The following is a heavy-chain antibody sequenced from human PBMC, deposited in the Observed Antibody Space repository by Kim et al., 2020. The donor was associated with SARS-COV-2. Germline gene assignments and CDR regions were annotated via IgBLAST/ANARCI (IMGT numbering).Heavy chain of an antibody. V-gene: IGHV3-30*18. CDR2: ISYDGSNK. CDR1: GFTFSSYG. J-gene: IGHJ4*01. CDR3: AKFTRGYSGIVSFDY. Sequence: GGSLRLSCAASGFTFSSYGMHWVRQAPGKGLEWVAVISYDGSNKYYADSVKGRFTISRDNSKNTLYLQMNSLRAEDTAVYYCAKFTRGYSGIVSFDYWG. D-gene: IGHD5-12*01.